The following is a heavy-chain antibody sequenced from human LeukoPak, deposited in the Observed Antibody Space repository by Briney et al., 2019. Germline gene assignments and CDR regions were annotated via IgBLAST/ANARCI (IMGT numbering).Heavy chain of an antibody. V-gene: IGHV4-4*07. Sequence: PSETLSLTCTVSGASIITYYWSWIRQPAGQGLEWIGRIYTSGSTNYNPSLKGRVTMSVDTSKNQFSLKMNSMTAADTAVCYCARDGGHCSGGTCYSVWIDPWGQGTLVTVSS. CDR2: IYTSGST. CDR3: ARDGGHCSGGTCYSVWIDP. D-gene: IGHD2-15*01. J-gene: IGHJ5*02. CDR1: GASIITYY.